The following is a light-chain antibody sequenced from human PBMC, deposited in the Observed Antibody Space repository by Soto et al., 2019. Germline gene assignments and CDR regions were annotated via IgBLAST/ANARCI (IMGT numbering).Light chain of an antibody. CDR2: GAS. J-gene: IGKJ2*01. CDR1: QSITNN. Sequence: EIVMTQSPATLSVSPGDGASLSCSASQSITNNLAWYQHRPGRAPRLLIYGASTRASGIPARFSGSGSGTDFTLTINNLQPEDFAVYYCQHYGDWPPYTFGQGTNLAIK. V-gene: IGKV3-15*01. CDR3: QHYGDWPPYT.